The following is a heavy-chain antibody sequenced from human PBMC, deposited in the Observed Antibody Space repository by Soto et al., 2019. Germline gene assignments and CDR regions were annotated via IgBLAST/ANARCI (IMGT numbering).Heavy chain of an antibody. CDR1: GGSISSYY. D-gene: IGHD1-26*01. Sequence: QVQLQESGPGLVKPSETLSLTCTVSGGSISSYYWSWIRQPPGKGLEWIGYIYYSGSPNYNPSRKSRVTIPVETSNNQFSLTLSSVTAADTAVYYCARRWGDAFDLWGQGKMVTVSS. V-gene: IGHV4-59*01. CDR2: IYYSGSP. J-gene: IGHJ3*01. CDR3: ARRWGDAFDL.